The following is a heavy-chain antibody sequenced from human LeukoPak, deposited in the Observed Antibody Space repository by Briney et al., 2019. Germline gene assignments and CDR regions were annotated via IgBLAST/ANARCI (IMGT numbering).Heavy chain of an antibody. J-gene: IGHJ4*02. Sequence: GGSLRLSCAASGFTFSSYSMNWVRQAPGKWLEWVSAISSSSSYIYYADSVKGRFTISRDNAKNSLYLQMNSLRAEDTAVYYCARDPRAYYYGSGSYEPSDYWGQGTLVTVSS. V-gene: IGHV3-21*01. CDR2: ISSSSSYI. CDR1: GFTFSSYS. D-gene: IGHD3-10*01. CDR3: ARDPRAYYYGSGSYEPSDY.